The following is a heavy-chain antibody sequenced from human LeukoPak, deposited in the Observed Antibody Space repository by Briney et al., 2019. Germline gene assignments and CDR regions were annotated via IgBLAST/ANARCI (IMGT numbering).Heavy chain of an antibody. CDR2: IYYSGST. J-gene: IGHJ4*02. CDR1: GGSISGGSYY. CDR3: ARDRGTGGVSDY. V-gene: IGHV4-61*01. D-gene: IGHD2-8*02. Sequence: SETLSLTCTVSGGSISGGSYYWSWIRQPPGKGLEWIGYIYYSGSTKYNLSLKSRVTISVDTSKNQLSLKLSSVTAADTAVYYCARDRGTGGVSDYWGQGTLVTVSS.